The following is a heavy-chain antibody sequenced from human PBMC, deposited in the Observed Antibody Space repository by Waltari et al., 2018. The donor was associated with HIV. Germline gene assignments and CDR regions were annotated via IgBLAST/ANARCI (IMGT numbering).Heavy chain of an antibody. CDR2: IYTRGSA. CDR3: ARASYSSSSFGMDV. Sequence: QVQLQESGPGLVKPSETLSLTCTVSGGSISSYYWSWIRQPAGKGLEWIGRIYTRGSANYNPALKSRVTMSVDTSKNQFSLKLSSVTAADTAVYYCARASYSSSSFGMDVWGQGTTVTVSS. V-gene: IGHV4-4*07. J-gene: IGHJ6*02. CDR1: GGSISSYY. D-gene: IGHD6-6*01.